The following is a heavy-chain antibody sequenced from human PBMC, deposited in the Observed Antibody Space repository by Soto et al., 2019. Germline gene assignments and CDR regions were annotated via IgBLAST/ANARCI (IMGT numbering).Heavy chain of an antibody. D-gene: IGHD6-19*01. CDR1: GFSLSTSGMC. V-gene: IGHV2-70*12. J-gene: IGHJ4*02. CDR2: IDWDDDK. Sequence: SGPTLVNPTQTLTLTCTFSGFSLSTSGMCVSWIRQPPGKALEWLARIDWDDDKYYSTSLKTRLTISKDTSKNQVVLTMTNMDPVDTATYYCAHSVVAGLGYYFDYWGQGTLVTGSS. CDR3: AHSVVAGLGYYFDY.